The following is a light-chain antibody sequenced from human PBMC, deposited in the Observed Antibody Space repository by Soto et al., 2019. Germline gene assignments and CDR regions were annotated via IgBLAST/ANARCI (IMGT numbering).Light chain of an antibody. V-gene: IGLV1-44*01. J-gene: IGLJ1*01. Sequence: QSVLTQPPSASGTPGQRATISCCGSNSNIGSDIVNCYQLLPGAAPEVLINTTNQRPSGVPERFSGSKSGTSASLAISGLQSEDEANSSCATWDGGLSGPFVFGTGTKATVL. CDR1: NSNIGSDI. CDR3: ATWDGGLSGPFV. CDR2: TTN.